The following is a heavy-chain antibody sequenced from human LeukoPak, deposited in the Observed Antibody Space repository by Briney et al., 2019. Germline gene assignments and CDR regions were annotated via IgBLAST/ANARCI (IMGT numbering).Heavy chain of an antibody. Sequence: PSETLSLTCTVSGGSISSYYGSWIRQPPGKARECFGYIYYSGSTNYNPSLKSPVTILLDTSKNQFSMKLSSVPAADTAVYYCARHAGGPHKDINFDYWGQGTLVTVSS. V-gene: IGHV4-59*08. J-gene: IGHJ4*02. CDR3: ARHAGGPHKDINFDY. CDR2: IYYSGST. CDR1: GGSISSYY. D-gene: IGHD3-16*01.